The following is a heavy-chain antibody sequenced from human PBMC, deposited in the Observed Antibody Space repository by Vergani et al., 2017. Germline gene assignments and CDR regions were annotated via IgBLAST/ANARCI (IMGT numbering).Heavy chain of an antibody. J-gene: IGHJ4*02. CDR3: ARAGSTSYYDSSGYYHY. D-gene: IGHD3-22*01. CDR1: GGSISSSSYY. CDR2: IYYSGST. Sequence: QLQLQESGPGLVKPSETLSLTCTVSGGSISSSSYYWGWIRQPPGKGLEWIGSIYYSGSTYYNPSLKSRVTLSIDTSKNQFSLKLSSVTAADTAVYYCARAGSTSYYDSSGYYHYWGQGTLVTVSS. V-gene: IGHV4-39*07.